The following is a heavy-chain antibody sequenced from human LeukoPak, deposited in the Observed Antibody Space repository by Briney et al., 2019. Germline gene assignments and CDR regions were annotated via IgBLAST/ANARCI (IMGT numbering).Heavy chain of an antibody. CDR1: GFTFSSNY. J-gene: IGHJ4*02. V-gene: IGHV3-53*01. CDR3: ARAAPYSGDDYSDY. CDR2: IYSGGST. D-gene: IGHD5-12*01. Sequence: GGSLRLSCAASGFTFSSNYMSWVRQATGKGLEWVSVIYSGGSTYYADSVKGRFSISRDNSKNTLYLQMNSLRAEDTAVYYCARAAPYSGDDYSDYWGQGTLVTVSS.